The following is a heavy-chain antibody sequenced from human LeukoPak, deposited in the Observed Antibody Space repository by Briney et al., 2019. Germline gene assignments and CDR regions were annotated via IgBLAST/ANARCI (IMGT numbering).Heavy chain of an antibody. D-gene: IGHD2-15*01. CDR1: GGSISSYY. CDR3: ARAVVVAATTAVFDP. Sequence: SETLSLTCTVSGGSISSYYWSWIRQPPGKGLEWTGYIYYSGSTNYNPSLKSRVTISVDTSKNQFSLKLSSVTAADTAVYYCARAVVVAATTAVFDPWGQGTLVTVSS. CDR2: IYYSGST. J-gene: IGHJ5*02. V-gene: IGHV4-59*08.